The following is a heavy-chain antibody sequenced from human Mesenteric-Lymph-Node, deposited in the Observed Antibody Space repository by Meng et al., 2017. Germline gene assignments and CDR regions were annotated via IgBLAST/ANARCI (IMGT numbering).Heavy chain of an antibody. CDR2: ISSSSSYI. D-gene: IGHD5-24*01. CDR1: GFTFSSYW. J-gene: IGHJ2*01. CDR3: ATSVRTTTINSWWYFDI. Sequence: GESLKISCAASGFTFSSYWMSWVRQAPGKGLEWVSSISSSSSYIYYADSVKGRFTISRDNAKNSLYLQMDSLRVDDTAVYYCATSVRTTTINSWWYFDIWGRGTLVTVSS. V-gene: IGHV3-21*01.